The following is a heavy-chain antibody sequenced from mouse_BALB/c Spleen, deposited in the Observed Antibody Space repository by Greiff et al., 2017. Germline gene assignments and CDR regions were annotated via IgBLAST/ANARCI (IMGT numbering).Heavy chain of an antibody. Sequence: EVQLQQSGGGLVQPGGSLKLSCAASGFTFSSYGMSWVRQTPDKRLELVATINSNGGSTYYPDSVKGRFTISRDNAKNTLYLQMSSLKSEDTAMYYCAREDLYYAMDYWGQGTSVTVSS. J-gene: IGHJ4*01. CDR2: INSNGGST. CDR3: AREDLYYAMDY. V-gene: IGHV5-6-3*01. CDR1: GFTFSSYG.